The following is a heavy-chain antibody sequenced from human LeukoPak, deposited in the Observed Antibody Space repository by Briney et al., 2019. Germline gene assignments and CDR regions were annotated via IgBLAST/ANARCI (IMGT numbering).Heavy chain of an antibody. V-gene: IGHV1-2*02. CDR2: INPNSGGT. Sequence: ASVKDSCKASGYTFTDYYMHWVRQAPGQGLEWMVWINPNSGGTNYAQRFQGRVTMTRDTSISTAYIELNRLTSDDTAVYYCARGRDSSGYYSSQDDDCGQGTLVTVSS. CDR3: ARGRDSSGYYSSQDDD. J-gene: IGHJ4*02. D-gene: IGHD3-22*01. CDR1: GYTFTDYY.